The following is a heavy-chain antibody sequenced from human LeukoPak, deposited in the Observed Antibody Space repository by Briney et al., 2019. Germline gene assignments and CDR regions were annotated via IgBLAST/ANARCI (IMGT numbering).Heavy chain of an antibody. CDR2: IIPILGIA. D-gene: IGHD5-18*01. J-gene: IGHJ4*02. CDR3: ARGGRERYSYGRS. CDR1: GGTFSSYT. V-gene: IGHV1-69*02. Sequence: SVKVSCKASGGTFSSYTISWVRQAPGQGLEWMGRIIPILGIANYAQKFQGRVTITADESTSTAYMELSSLRSEDTAVYYCARGGRERYSYGRSWGQGTLVTVSS.